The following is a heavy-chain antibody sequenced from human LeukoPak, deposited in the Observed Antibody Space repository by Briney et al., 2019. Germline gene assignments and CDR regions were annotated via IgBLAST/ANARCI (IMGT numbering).Heavy chain of an antibody. V-gene: IGHV5-51*01. CDR1: GYSFTNYW. D-gene: IGHD5-18*01. Sequence: GESLKISCKASGYSFTNYWIGWVRQMPGKGLEWMGVFYPGDSVINYSPSFQGQVTISADKSVSTAYLQWSSLRASDTAIYYCVRGDERRRIQPYSDYWGQGALVTVSS. CDR2: FYPGDSVI. J-gene: IGHJ4*02. CDR3: VRGDERRRIQPYSDY.